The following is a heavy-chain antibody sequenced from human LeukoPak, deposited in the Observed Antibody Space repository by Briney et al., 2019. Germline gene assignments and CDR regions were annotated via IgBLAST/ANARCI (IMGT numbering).Heavy chain of an antibody. V-gene: IGHV3-7*01. D-gene: IGHD2-2*01. CDR1: GFTFSSYW. CDR2: IKRDGSEK. J-gene: IGHJ4*02. Sequence: PGGSLRLSRAASGFTFSSYWMTWVRQAPGKGLEWVANIKRDGSEKHYVDSVKGRFTISRDNSKNTLYLQMDSLRAEDTAVYFCTRDEPRYCSDSNCCSFDYWGQGTLVTVS. CDR3: TRDEPRYCSDSNCCSFDY.